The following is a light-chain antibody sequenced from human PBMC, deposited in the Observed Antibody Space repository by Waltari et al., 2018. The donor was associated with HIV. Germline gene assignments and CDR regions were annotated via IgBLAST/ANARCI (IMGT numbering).Light chain of an antibody. V-gene: IGLV1-36*01. CDR1: ISNIGTNA. Sequence: QSVLTQPPSVSEAPRQRVTISCSGSISNIGTNAVNWYQQLPGKAPKPLILYDDLRPSGVSDRFSGSKSGTAASLAISGLQSEDEADYYWAAWDDSLNGPVFGGGTKLTVL. CDR3: AAWDDSLNGPV. J-gene: IGLJ2*01. CDR2: YDD.